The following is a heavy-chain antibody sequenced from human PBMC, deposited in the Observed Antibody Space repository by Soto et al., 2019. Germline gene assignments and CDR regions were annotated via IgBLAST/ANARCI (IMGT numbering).Heavy chain of an antibody. CDR1: GFTFSSYG. D-gene: IGHD4-17*01. V-gene: IGHV3-23*01. CDR3: ARDGYGDLGDWYFDL. CDR2: ISGSGGST. Sequence: EVQLLESGGGLVQPGGSLRLSCEASGFTFSSYGMSWVRQAPGKGLEWVSAISGSGGSTYYADSVKGRFTISRDNSKNTLYLQMNSLRAEDTAVYYCARDGYGDLGDWYFDLWGRGTLVTVSS. J-gene: IGHJ2*01.